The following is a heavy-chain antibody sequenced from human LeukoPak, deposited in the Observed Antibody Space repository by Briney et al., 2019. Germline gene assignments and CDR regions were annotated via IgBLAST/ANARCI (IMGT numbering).Heavy chain of an antibody. J-gene: IGHJ6*02. V-gene: IGHV4-30-2*01. CDR1: GGSISSGGYS. CDR3: ARGPYANYYYYGMDV. Sequence: SETLSLTCAVSGGSISSGGYSWSWIRQPPGQGLEWIGYIYHSGSTYYNPSLKSRVTISVDRSKNQFSLKLSSVTAADTAVYYCARGPYANYYYYGMDVWGQGTTVTVSS. CDR2: IYHSGST.